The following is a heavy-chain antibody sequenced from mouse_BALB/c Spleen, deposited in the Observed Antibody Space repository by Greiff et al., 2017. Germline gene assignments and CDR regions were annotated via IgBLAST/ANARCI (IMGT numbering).Heavy chain of an antibody. J-gene: IGHJ1*01. CDR2: ISSGGGST. Sequence: EVKVVESGGGLVKPGGSLKLSCAASGFAFSSYDMSWVRQTPEKRLEWVAYISSGGGSTYYPDTVKGRFTISRDNAKNTLYLQMSSLKSEDTAMYYCARQVYYYGSRWYFDVWGAGTTVTVSS. CDR1: GFAFSSYD. D-gene: IGHD1-1*01. CDR3: ARQVYYYGSRWYFDV. V-gene: IGHV5-12-1*01.